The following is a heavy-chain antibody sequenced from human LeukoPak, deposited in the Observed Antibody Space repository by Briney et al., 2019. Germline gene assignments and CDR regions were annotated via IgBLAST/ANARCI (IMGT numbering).Heavy chain of an antibody. Sequence: GGSLRLSCAASGFTFSSYAMHWVRQAPGKGLEWVAFVRYDGSNKYYADSVKGRFTISRDNSKNTLYLQINSLRGEDTAVYYCAKSGSNYDYVWGSYRPTEYYFDYWGQGTLVTVSS. J-gene: IGHJ4*02. CDR2: VRYDGSNK. CDR3: AKSGSNYDYVWGSYRPTEYYFDY. V-gene: IGHV3-30*02. CDR1: GFTFSSYA. D-gene: IGHD3-16*02.